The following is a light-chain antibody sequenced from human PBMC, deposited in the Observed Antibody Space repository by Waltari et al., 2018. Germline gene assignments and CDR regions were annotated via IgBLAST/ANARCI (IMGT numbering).Light chain of an antibody. Sequence: QSALTQPASVSGSPGQSITISCTGTSSDVGSYNLVSWYQHHPGKAPKLMIYEGSKRPSGVSNRFSGSKSGNTASLTISGRQAEDEADYYCCSYAGSNAWVFCEGTKLTVL. J-gene: IGLJ3*02. CDR2: EGS. CDR3: CSYAGSNAWV. V-gene: IGLV2-23*01. CDR1: SSDVGSYNL.